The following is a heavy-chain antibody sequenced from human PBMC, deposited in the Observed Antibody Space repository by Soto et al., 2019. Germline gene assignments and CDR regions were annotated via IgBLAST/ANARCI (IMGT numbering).Heavy chain of an antibody. CDR2: IYYSGST. Sequence: SETLSLTCTVSGGSISSGGYYWSWIRQHPGKGLEWIGYIYYSGSTYYNPSLKSRVTISVDTSKNQFSLKLSSVTAADTAVYYRARVARGIAAAAPDWFDPWGQGTLVTVSS. CDR3: ARVARGIAAAAPDWFDP. J-gene: IGHJ5*02. D-gene: IGHD6-13*01. CDR1: GGSISSGGYY. V-gene: IGHV4-31*03.